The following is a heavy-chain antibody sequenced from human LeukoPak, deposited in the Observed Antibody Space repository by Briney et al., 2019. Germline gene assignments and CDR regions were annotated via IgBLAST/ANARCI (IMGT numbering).Heavy chain of an antibody. Sequence: GGSLRLSCAASGLTFRNYAMTWVRQAPGKGLEWVSSITGGGIGTSYADSVKGRFTVHRDNSKNTLYLQMNSLRAGDTAVYYCAKDPNGDYVGAFDSWGQGTSVTVSS. CDR3: AKDPNGDYVGAFDS. D-gene: IGHD4-17*01. J-gene: IGHJ3*01. CDR1: GLTFRNYA. V-gene: IGHV3-23*01. CDR2: ITGGGIGT.